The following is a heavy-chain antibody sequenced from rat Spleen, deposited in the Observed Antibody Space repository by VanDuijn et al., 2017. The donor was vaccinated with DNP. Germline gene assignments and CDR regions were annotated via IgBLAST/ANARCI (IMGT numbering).Heavy chain of an antibody. D-gene: IGHD1-11*01. CDR3: ARYSPRRVWDY. CDR2: ITYDGDSS. Sequence: EVQLVESGGGLVQPGRSLKLSCEVSGFTFSDYYMAWVRQAPTKGLEWVAYITYDGDSSYYGDSVKGRFTISRDNAKSTLYLQINSLRSEDMATYHCARYSPRRVWDYWGQGVMVTVSS. CDR1: GFTFSDYY. J-gene: IGHJ2*01. V-gene: IGHV5-22*01.